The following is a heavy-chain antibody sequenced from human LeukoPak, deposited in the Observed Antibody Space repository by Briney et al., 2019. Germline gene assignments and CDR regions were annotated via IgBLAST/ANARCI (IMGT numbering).Heavy chain of an antibody. CDR3: AGLRGYSYGPPGNWFDP. J-gene: IGHJ5*02. D-gene: IGHD5-18*01. CDR1: GGAISSYY. V-gene: IGHV4-59*08. Sequence: SETLSLTCTVSGGAISSYYWSWIRQPPGKGLGWSGYIYYSGSTNYNPSHKSRVTISVDTSKNQFSLKLSSVTAADTAVYYCAGLRGYSYGPPGNWFDPWGQGTLVTVSS. CDR2: IYYSGST.